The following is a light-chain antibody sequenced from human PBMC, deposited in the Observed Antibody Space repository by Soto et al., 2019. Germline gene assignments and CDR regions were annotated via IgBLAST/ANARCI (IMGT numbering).Light chain of an antibody. J-gene: IGKJ1*01. CDR1: QSISTY. Sequence: IQMTQSPSSLSASVGDRVTISCRAAQSISTYLNWYQQKPGTAPRLLIYSASSVETGVPPRFSGSGSGRDFTLTISSLRPEDIATYFCQQSYTSPPWTFGQGTKVDIK. CDR2: SAS. V-gene: IGKV1-39*01. CDR3: QQSYTSPPWT.